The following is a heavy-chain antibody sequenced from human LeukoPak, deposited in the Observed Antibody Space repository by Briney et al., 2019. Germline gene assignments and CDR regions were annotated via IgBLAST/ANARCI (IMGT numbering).Heavy chain of an antibody. CDR3: ARHGYGDYYFDY. V-gene: IGHV4-59*08. Sequence: SETLSLTCPVSAGSITTYYWSWIRQPPGKGLEWVGYIFYTGDTSFSPSLKSRVTISLDTSENQFSLKLSSVTAADTAVYYCARHGYGDYYFDYWGQGTLVTVSS. CDR2: IFYTGDT. CDR1: AGSITTYY. D-gene: IGHD4-17*01. J-gene: IGHJ4*02.